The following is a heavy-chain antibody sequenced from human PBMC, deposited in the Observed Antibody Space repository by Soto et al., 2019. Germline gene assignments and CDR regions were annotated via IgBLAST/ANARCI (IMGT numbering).Heavy chain of an antibody. Sequence: SVKVSCKASGGTFSSYAISWVRQAPGQGLEWMGGIIPIFGTANYAQKFQGRVTITADESTSTAYMELSSLRSEDTAVYYCTTGIYYDILTGYHNVAYWGQGALVTVSS. CDR1: GGTFSSYA. J-gene: IGHJ4*02. CDR2: IIPIFGTA. V-gene: IGHV1-69*13. D-gene: IGHD3-9*01. CDR3: TTGIYYDILTGYHNVAY.